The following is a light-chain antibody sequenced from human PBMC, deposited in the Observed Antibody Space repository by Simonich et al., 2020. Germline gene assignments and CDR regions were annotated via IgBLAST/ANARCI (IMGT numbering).Light chain of an antibody. CDR3: QQYYSTPFT. Sequence: DIVMTQSPDSLAVSLGERATINCKSSQSVLYSSNNKKYLAWYHQKPGQPPNLLISWASTRESGVPDRFSGSGSGTDFTLTISSLQAEDVAVYYCQQYYSTPFTFGPGTKVDI. CDR2: WAS. J-gene: IGKJ3*01. V-gene: IGKV4-1*01. CDR1: QSVLYSSNNKKY.